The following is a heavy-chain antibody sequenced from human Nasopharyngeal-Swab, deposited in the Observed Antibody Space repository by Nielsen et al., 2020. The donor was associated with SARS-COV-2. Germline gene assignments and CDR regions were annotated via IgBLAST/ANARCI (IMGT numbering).Heavy chain of an antibody. D-gene: IGHD3-22*01. CDR1: GFSLSTSGMC. CDR3: ARMTPIVAFDY. Sequence: SGPTLVKPTQTLTLTCTFSGFSLSTSGMCVSWIRQPPGKALEWLARIDWGDDKYYSTSLKTRPTISKDTSKNQVVLTMTNMDPVDTATYYCARMTPIVAFDYWGQGTLVTVSS. V-gene: IGHV2-70*11. CDR2: IDWGDDK. J-gene: IGHJ4*02.